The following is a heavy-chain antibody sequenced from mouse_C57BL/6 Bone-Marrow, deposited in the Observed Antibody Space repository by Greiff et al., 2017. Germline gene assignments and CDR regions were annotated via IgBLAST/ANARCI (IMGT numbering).Heavy chain of an antibody. CDR3: ARWGMVNPFDY. CDR2: IYPGSGST. V-gene: IGHV1-55*01. J-gene: IGHJ3*01. CDR1: GYTFTGYW. D-gene: IGHD2-13*01. Sequence: QVQLQQPGAELVKPGASVKMSCKASGYTFTGYWITWVKQRPGQGLEWIGDIYPGSGSTNYNEKFKSKATLPVDTSSSTAYMQLSSLTSEDSAVYSCARWGMVNPFDYWGQGTLVTVSA.